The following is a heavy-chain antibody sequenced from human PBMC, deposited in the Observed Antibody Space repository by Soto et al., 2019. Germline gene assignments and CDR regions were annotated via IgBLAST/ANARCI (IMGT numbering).Heavy chain of an antibody. CDR1: GFTFSSYA. J-gene: IGHJ4*02. CDR3: ALMGLLTTVTPGYYFDY. Sequence: PGGSLRLSCAASGFTFSSYAMSWVRQAPGKGLEWVSAISGSGGSTYYADSVKGRFTISRDNSKNTLYLQMNSLRAEDTAVYYCALMGLLTTVTPGYYFDYWGQGTLVTVSS. V-gene: IGHV3-23*01. D-gene: IGHD4-17*01. CDR2: ISGSGGST.